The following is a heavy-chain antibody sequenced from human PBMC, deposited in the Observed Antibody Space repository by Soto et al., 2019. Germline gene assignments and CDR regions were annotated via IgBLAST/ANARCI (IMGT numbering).Heavy chain of an antibody. D-gene: IGHD1-1*01. CDR2: VSGGSGTT. Sequence: EVQLLESGGGLVQPRGSLRLSCTASGFSLSTYGVTRVRQAPGKGLEWVSGVSGGSGTTHYADSVKGRFTITTDNSENTAYLQMNSLRVEDTAVYYCAKWNGYGDHWGQGTLVTVS. CDR3: AKWNGYGDH. J-gene: IGHJ4*02. V-gene: IGHV3-23*01. CDR1: GFSLSTYG.